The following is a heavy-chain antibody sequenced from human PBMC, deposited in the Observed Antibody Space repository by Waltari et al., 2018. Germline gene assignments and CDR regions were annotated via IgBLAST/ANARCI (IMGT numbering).Heavy chain of an antibody. CDR1: SGSFNAYF. J-gene: IGHJ4*02. Sequence: QVRLEQWGADLLKPSETLSLTCAIYSGSFNAYFWTWIRQSPGGGLEWMGDISFSGTTNYNPSLESRVSMSVDVSKNQFSLKLTSVTAADTAVYYCARTYLYYGSGRSELDYWGRGTLVTVSS. V-gene: IGHV4-34*01. CDR3: ARTYLYYGSGRSELDY. D-gene: IGHD3-10*01. CDR2: ISFSGTT.